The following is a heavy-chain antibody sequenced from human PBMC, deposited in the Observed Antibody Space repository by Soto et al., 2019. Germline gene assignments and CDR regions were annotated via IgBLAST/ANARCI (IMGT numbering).Heavy chain of an antibody. Sequence: GESLKISCAASGFTFSSYSMNWVRQAPGKGLEWVSSISSSSSYIYYADSVKGRFTISRDNAKNSLYLQMNSLRAEDTAVYYCARGLGYCSSTSCYDWFDPWGQGTLVTVSS. CDR1: GFTFSSYS. V-gene: IGHV3-21*01. CDR3: ARGLGYCSSTSCYDWFDP. D-gene: IGHD2-2*01. CDR2: ISSSSSYI. J-gene: IGHJ5*02.